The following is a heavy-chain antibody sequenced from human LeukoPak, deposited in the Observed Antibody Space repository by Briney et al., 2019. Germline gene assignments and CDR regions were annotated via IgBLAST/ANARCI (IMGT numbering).Heavy chain of an antibody. J-gene: IGHJ4*02. V-gene: IGHV1-18*01. CDR2: ISAQHGQT. Sequence: GASVKVSCKTSGYSENFYGITWVRQVAGQGLEWMGWISAQHGQTEYAPNSQDRVTMTTDTYTNTAYMELRSLRAEDTAVYYCVRRAGGYSHPYDYWGQGTLVTVSS. D-gene: IGHD4-23*01. CDR1: GYSENFYG. CDR3: VRRAGGYSHPYDY.